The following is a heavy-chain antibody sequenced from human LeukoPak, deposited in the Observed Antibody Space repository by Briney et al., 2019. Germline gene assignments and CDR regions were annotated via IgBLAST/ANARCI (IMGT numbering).Heavy chain of an antibody. CDR1: GGSISSYY. V-gene: IGHV4-59*01. D-gene: IGHD2-2*02. CDR3: ARVMCSTSCYINP. CDR2: IYYSGST. Sequence: SETLSLTCTVSGGSISSYYWSWIRQPPGKGLEWIGFIYYSGSTNYNPSLKSRVTILVDTSKNQFSLKLSSVTAADTAVYYCARVMCSTSCYINPWGQGTPVTVSS. J-gene: IGHJ5*02.